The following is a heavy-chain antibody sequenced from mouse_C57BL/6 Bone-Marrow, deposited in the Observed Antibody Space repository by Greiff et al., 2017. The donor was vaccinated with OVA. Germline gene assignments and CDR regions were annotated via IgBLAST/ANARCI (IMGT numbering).Heavy chain of an antibody. Sequence: EVHLVESGGGLVQPGGSLKLSCAASGFTFSDYYMYWVRQTPEKRLEWVAYISNGGGSTYYPDTVKGRFTISRDNAKNTLYLQMSRLKSEDTAMYYCARRGLPYYYAMDYWGQGTSVTVSS. CDR1: GFTFSDYY. V-gene: IGHV5-12*01. CDR2: ISNGGGST. J-gene: IGHJ4*01. D-gene: IGHD5-5*01. CDR3: ARRGLPYYYAMDY.